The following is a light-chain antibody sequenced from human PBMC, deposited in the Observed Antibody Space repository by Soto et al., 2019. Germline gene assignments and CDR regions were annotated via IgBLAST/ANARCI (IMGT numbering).Light chain of an antibody. CDR1: SSNIGSNT. CDR3: AAWDDSLRGLD. J-gene: IGLJ2*01. Sequence: QSVLTQPPSASGTPGQMVTISCSGSSSNIGSNTVNWYQQLPGMAPKLLIYNNSQRPSGVPDRFSGSKSGTSASLAISGLQSEDEADYYCAAWDDSLRGLDFGGGTKVTVL. V-gene: IGLV1-44*01. CDR2: NNS.